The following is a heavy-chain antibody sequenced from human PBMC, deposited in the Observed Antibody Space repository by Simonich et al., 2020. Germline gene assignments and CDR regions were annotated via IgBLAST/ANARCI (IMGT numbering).Heavy chain of an antibody. CDR3: AREVLTGIFTFDY. D-gene: IGHD7-27*01. Sequence: QVQLVQSGAEVKKPGASVKVSCKASGYTFTGYYMHWVRQAPGQGLEGMGWINPNSGGTNNAQKFQGRVTMTRDTSISTAYMELSRLRSDDTAVYYCAREVLTGIFTFDYWGQGTLVTVSS. V-gene: IGHV1-2*02. CDR1: GYTFTGYY. J-gene: IGHJ4*02. CDR2: INPNSGGT.